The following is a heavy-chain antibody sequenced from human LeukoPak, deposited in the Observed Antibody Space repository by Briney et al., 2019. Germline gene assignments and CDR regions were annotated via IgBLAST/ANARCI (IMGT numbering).Heavy chain of an antibody. CDR1: IFTFSCYH. J-gene: IGHJ3*01. D-gene: IGHD3-3*01. CDR3: TIDFWSGRCS. CDR2: ISGSGGST. V-gene: IGHV3-23*01. Sequence: GVSVTLSCAASIFTFSCYHVMWLPQAQGKGLVGVSAISGSGGSTYYADSVKGRFTISSDNSKNTLYLQMNSLRAEDTAVYYCTIDFWSGRCSWGQGTMVTVSS.